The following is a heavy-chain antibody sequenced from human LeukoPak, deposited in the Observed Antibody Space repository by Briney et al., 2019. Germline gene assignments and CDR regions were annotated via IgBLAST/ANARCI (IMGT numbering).Heavy chain of an antibody. CDR3: ARDQRGIAAAGTRFDP. CDR1: GGSISSYY. Sequence: SETLSLTCTVSGGSISSYYWSWIRQPPGKGLEWIGYIYYSGSTNYNPSLKSRVTISVDTSKNQFSLKLSSVTAADTAVYYCARDQRGIAAAGTRFDPWGQGTLVTVSS. V-gene: IGHV4-59*01. CDR2: IYYSGST. D-gene: IGHD6-13*01. J-gene: IGHJ5*02.